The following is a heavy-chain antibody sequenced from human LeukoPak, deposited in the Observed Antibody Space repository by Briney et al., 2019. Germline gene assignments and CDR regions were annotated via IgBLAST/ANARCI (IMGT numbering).Heavy chain of an antibody. J-gene: IGHJ3*02. D-gene: IGHD2-15*01. V-gene: IGHV4-31*03. Sequence: SETLSLTCTVSGGSISSGGYYWSWIRQHPGTGLEWIGYIYYSGSTYYNPSLKSRVTISVDTSKNQFSLKLSSVTAADTAVYYCARDGGGCYLPTCDAFDIWGQGTMVTVSS. CDR1: GGSISSGGYY. CDR2: IYYSGST. CDR3: ARDGGGCYLPTCDAFDI.